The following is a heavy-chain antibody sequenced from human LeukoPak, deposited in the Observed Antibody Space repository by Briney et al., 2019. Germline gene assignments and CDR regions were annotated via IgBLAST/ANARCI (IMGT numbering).Heavy chain of an antibody. Sequence: GASVKVSCKASGYTFTGYYIHWVRQAPGQGLEWMGWINPNSGDRHSAQKFQGRVTMTRNTSISTAYMELSSLRSEDTAVYYCARKRSSNNWFDPWGQGTLVTVSS. CDR3: ARKRSSNNWFDP. CDR2: INPNSGDR. J-gene: IGHJ5*02. D-gene: IGHD6-13*01. CDR1: GYTFTGYY. V-gene: IGHV1-2*02.